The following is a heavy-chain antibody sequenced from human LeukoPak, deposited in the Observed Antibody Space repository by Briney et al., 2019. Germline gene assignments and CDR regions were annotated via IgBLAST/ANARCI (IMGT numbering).Heavy chain of an antibody. V-gene: IGHV3-21*01. CDR1: GFTFDDYG. CDR3: ARDPTPRYCSGGSCYTHYGMDV. D-gene: IGHD2-15*01. Sequence: GGSLRLSCAASGFTFDDYGMSWVRQAPGKGLEWVSSISSSSSYIYYADSVKGRLTISRDNAKNSLYLQMNSLRAEDTAVYYCARDPTPRYCSGGSCYTHYGMDVWGQGTTVTVSS. CDR2: ISSSSSYI. J-gene: IGHJ6*02.